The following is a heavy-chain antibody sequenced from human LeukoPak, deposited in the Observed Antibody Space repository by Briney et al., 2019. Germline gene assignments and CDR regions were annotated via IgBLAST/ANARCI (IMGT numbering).Heavy chain of an antibody. V-gene: IGHV4-34*01. D-gene: IGHD3-10*01. Sequence: PSETLSLTCAVYGGSFSGYYWSWIRQPPGEGLEWIGEINHSGSTDYNPSLKSRVTISVDTSKNQFSLKLSSVTAADTAVYYCARGHRLLWFGDSRGVVYFDYWGQGTLVTVSS. CDR1: GGSFSGYY. CDR2: INHSGST. CDR3: ARGHRLLWFGDSRGVVYFDY. J-gene: IGHJ4*02.